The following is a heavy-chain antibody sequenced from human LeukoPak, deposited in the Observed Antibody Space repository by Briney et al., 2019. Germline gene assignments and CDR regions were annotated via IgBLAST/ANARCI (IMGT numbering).Heavy chain of an antibody. Sequence: SETLSLTCAVSGYSISSGYYWGWIRQPPGKGLEWIGSMYHSGNTYHNPSLKSRVTISVDTSKNQFSLKLSSVTAADTAVYYCATPDPYCSSTSCSFDYWGQGTLVTVSS. V-gene: IGHV4-38-2*01. CDR3: ATPDPYCSSTSCSFDY. CDR2: MYHSGNT. D-gene: IGHD2-2*01. CDR1: GYSISSGYY. J-gene: IGHJ4*02.